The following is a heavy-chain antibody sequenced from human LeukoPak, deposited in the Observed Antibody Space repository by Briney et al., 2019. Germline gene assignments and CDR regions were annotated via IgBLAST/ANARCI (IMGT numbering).Heavy chain of an antibody. D-gene: IGHD5-12*01. CDR3: ARGGGDSGYEIKRVKYYYYYYYMDV. Sequence: SETLSLTCTVSGGSISSHYWSWIRQPPGKGLEWIGYIYYSGSTNYNPSLKSRVTISVDTSKNQFSLKLSSVTAADTAVYYCARGGGDSGYEIKRVKYYYYYYYMDVWGKGTTVTVSS. J-gene: IGHJ6*03. CDR1: GGSISSHY. CDR2: IYYSGST. V-gene: IGHV4-59*11.